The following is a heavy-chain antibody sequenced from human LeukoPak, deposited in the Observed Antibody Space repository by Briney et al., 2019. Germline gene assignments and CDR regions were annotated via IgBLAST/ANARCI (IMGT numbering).Heavy chain of an antibody. J-gene: IGHJ4*02. CDR3: ARTVSSGTLDY. D-gene: IGHD1-26*01. Sequence: SETLSLTCAVYGGSFSGYYWSWIRQPPGKGLEWIGYISYSGSTKYNPSLGSRLTISADTSKNQFSLRLNSVTAADTAVYYCARTVSSGTLDYWGQGTLVTVSS. CDR1: GGSFSGYY. V-gene: IGHV4-59*01. CDR2: ISYSGST.